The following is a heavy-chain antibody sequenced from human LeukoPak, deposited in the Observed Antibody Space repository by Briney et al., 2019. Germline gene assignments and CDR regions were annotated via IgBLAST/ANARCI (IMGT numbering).Heavy chain of an antibody. J-gene: IGHJ4*02. CDR3: ARHYREPLYYFDY. D-gene: IGHD1-14*01. V-gene: IGHV4-59*08. CDR2: IYYSGST. CDR1: GGSISSYY. Sequence: PSGTLSLTCTVSGGSISSYYWSWIRQPPGKGLEWIGYIYYSGSTNYNPSLKSRVTISVDTSKNQFSLKLSSVTAADTAVYYCARHYREPLYYFDYWGQGTLVTVSS.